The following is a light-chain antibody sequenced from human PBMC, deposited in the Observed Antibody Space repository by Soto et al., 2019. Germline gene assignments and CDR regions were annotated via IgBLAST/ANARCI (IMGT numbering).Light chain of an antibody. CDR3: QQSHSIPYT. J-gene: IGKJ2*01. CDR1: QTISSY. V-gene: IGKV1-39*01. CDR2: AAS. Sequence: DIQMTQSPSSPSASVGDRVTITCRASQTISSYLNWYQQKPGKAPKLLIYAASSLQSGVPSRFSCSGSGTDFTLTISSLQPEDFATYYCQQSHSIPYTFGQGTKLEIK.